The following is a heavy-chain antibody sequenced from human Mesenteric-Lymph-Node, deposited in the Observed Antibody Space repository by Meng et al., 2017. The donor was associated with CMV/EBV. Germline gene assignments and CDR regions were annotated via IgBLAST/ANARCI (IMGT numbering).Heavy chain of an antibody. Sequence: ASVKVSCKVSGYSLTDLSMHWVRQTPGKGLEWMGWINPNSGGTNYAQKFQGRVTMTRDTSISTAYMELSRLRSDDTAVYYCARHHYEYYDFWSGPWGENGWFDPWGQGTLVTVSS. CDR2: INPNSGGT. V-gene: IGHV1-2*02. D-gene: IGHD3-3*01. J-gene: IGHJ5*02. CDR3: ARHHYEYYDFWSGPWGENGWFDP. CDR1: GYSLTDLS.